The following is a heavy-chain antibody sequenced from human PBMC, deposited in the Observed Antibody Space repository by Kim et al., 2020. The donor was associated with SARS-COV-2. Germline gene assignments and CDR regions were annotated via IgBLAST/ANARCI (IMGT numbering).Heavy chain of an antibody. D-gene: IGHD3-22*01. J-gene: IGHJ6*02. Sequence: KSRVTITVDTSKNQFSLKLSSVTAADTAVYYCARVNNDSSGFYYYYGMDVWGQGTTVTVSS. V-gene: IGHV4-59*01. CDR3: ARVNNDSSGFYYYYGMDV.